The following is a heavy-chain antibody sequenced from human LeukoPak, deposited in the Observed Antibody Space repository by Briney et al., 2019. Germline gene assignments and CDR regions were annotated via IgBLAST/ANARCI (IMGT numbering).Heavy chain of an antibody. J-gene: IGHJ4*02. CDR3: AREAYGDLLSCFDY. V-gene: IGHV4-59*01. Sequence: PSETLSLTCTVSGGSISSYYWSWIRQPPGKGLEWIGYIYYSGSTNYNPSLKSRVTISVDTSKNQFSPKLSSVTAADTAVYYCAREAYGDLLSCFDYWGQGTLVTVSS. CDR2: IYYSGST. D-gene: IGHD4-17*01. CDR1: GGSISSYY.